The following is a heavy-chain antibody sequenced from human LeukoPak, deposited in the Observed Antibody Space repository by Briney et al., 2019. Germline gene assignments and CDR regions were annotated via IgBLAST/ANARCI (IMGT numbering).Heavy chain of an antibody. J-gene: IGHJ4*02. CDR1: GFTFSSYA. V-gene: IGHV4-30-4*08. D-gene: IGHD2-15*01. CDR3: ARAFGVERPMGGVVAAPYYFDY. CDR2: IYYSGST. Sequence: LRLSCAASGFTFSSYAMSWVRQPPGKGLEWIGYIYYSGSTYYNPSLKSRVTISVDTSKNQFSLKLSSVTAADTAVYYCARAFGVERPMGGVVAAPYYFDYWGQGTLVTVSS.